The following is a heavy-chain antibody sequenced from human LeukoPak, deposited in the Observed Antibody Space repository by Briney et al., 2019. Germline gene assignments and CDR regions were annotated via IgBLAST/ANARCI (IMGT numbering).Heavy chain of an antibody. J-gene: IGHJ4*02. V-gene: IGHV3-30*04. CDR1: GFTFSSYA. Sequence: PGGSLRLSCAASGFTFSSYAMHWVRQAPGKGLEWVAVISYDGSNKYYADSVKGRFTISRDNSKNTLYLQMNSLRAEDTAVYYCARGGYYYGSGSRATKYYFDYWGQGTLVTVSS. CDR3: ARGGYYYGSGSRATKYYFDY. CDR2: ISYDGSNK. D-gene: IGHD3-10*01.